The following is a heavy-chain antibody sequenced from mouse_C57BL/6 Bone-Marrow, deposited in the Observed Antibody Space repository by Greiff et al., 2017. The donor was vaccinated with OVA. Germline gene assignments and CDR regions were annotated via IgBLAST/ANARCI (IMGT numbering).Heavy chain of an antibody. J-gene: IGHJ2*01. CDR3: ARYDYAPLGYFDY. Sequence: VQLQQSGPELVKPGASVKISCKASGYSFTGYYMNWVKQSPEKSLEWIGEINPSTGGTTYNQKFKAKATLTVDKSSSTAYMQLKSLTSEDSAVYYCARYDYAPLGYFDYWGQGTTLTVSS. D-gene: IGHD1-1*02. CDR2: INPSTGGT. V-gene: IGHV1-42*01. CDR1: GYSFTGYY.